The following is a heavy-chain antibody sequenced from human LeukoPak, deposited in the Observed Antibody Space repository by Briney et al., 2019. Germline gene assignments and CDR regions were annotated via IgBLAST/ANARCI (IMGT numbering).Heavy chain of an antibody. J-gene: IGHJ4*02. Sequence: GRSLRLPCAASGFTFSSYGMHWVRQAPGKGLEWVAVISYDGSNKYYADSVKGRFTISRDNSKNTLYLQMNSLRAEDTAVYYCAKGIAAAPDYWGQGTLVTVSS. CDR2: ISYDGSNK. D-gene: IGHD6-13*01. CDR3: AKGIAAAPDY. V-gene: IGHV3-30*18. CDR1: GFTFSSYG.